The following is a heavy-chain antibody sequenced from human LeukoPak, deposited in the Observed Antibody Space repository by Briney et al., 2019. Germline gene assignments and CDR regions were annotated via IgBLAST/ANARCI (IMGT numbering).Heavy chain of an antibody. CDR3: TRVLLLQTGSDY. J-gene: IGHJ4*02. V-gene: IGHV3-49*01. CDR2: IRNDAYAWTT. CDR1: GFTFGDYA. D-gene: IGHD1-14*01. Sequence: SLRLSCTASGFTFGDYAILWFRRAPGKGLECLGFIRNDAYAWTTAYAASLKGRFTISRDGSKSIAYLHMNSLKIEDTADYYSTRVLLLQTGSDYWGQEPLVTVSS.